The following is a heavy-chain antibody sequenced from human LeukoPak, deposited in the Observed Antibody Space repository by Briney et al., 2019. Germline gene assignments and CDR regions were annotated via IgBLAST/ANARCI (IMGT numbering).Heavy chain of an antibody. V-gene: IGHV1-2*02. CDR3: ARDLYYYDSSGTFNY. Sequence: GASVKVSCKASGYTFTSYGISWVRQAPGQGLEWMGWINPNSGGTNYAQKFQGRVTMTRDTSISTAYMELSRLRSDDTAVYYCARDLYYYDSSGTFNYWGQGTLVTVSS. CDR2: INPNSGGT. CDR1: GYTFTSYG. D-gene: IGHD3-22*01. J-gene: IGHJ4*02.